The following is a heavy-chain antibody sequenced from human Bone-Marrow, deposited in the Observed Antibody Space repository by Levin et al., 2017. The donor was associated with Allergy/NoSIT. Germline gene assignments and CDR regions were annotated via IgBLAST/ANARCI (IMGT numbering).Heavy chain of an antibody. CDR1: GDSISSGDDY. Sequence: SQTLSLTCVVSGDSISSGDDYWAWIRQPPGTELEWIATINYSGRTYYNPSLKSRSTISVDTSKRQFSLKLNSATAADTAVYYCARQVGHGLWYFDYWGQGTLVTVSS. J-gene: IGHJ4*02. D-gene: IGHD1-26*01. V-gene: IGHV4-39*01. CDR2: INYSGRT. CDR3: ARQVGHGLWYFDY.